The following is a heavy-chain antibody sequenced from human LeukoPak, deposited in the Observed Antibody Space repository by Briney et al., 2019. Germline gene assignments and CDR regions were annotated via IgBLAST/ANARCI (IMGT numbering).Heavy chain of an antibody. CDR2: ISGSGGST. V-gene: IGHV3-23*01. Sequence: GGTLRLSCAAFGFTLSSYGMSWVRQAPGKGLEWVSAISGSGGSTYYADSVKGRFTISRDNSKNTLYLQMNSLRAEDTAVYYCATAAAGTRGAYYYYYYMDVWGKGTTVTISS. CDR1: GFTLSSYG. J-gene: IGHJ6*03. CDR3: ATAAAGTRGAYYYYYYMDV. D-gene: IGHD6-13*01.